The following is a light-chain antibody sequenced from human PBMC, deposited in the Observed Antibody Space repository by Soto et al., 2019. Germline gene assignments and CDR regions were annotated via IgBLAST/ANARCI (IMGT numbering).Light chain of an antibody. J-gene: IGKJ5*01. CDR2: DAS. CDR1: QSVNFY. CDR3: QQYGSSAPIT. V-gene: IGKV3D-20*01. Sequence: EIVLTQSPATLSLSPWERAALSCGASQSVNFYLTWYQQKPGQAPRLLIYDASNRATGIPSRFSGSGSETDFTLTISRLEPEDFALYYCQQYGSSAPITFGQGDTTGD.